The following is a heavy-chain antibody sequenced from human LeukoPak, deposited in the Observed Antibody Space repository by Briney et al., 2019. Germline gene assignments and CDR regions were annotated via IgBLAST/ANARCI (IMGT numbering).Heavy chain of an antibody. CDR1: GYTFTSCA. D-gene: IGHD6-13*01. Sequence: ASVKVSCKASGYTFTSCAMNWVRQAPGQGLEWMGWINTNTGNPTCAQGFTGRFVFSLDTSVSTAYLQISSLKAEDTAVYYCARDWGAGYSSSNLDYWGQGTLVTVSS. J-gene: IGHJ4*02. V-gene: IGHV7-4-1*02. CDR2: INTNTGNP. CDR3: ARDWGAGYSSSNLDY.